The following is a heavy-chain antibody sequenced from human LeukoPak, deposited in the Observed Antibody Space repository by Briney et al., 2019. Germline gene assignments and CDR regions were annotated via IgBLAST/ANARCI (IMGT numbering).Heavy chain of an antibody. V-gene: IGHV1-69*05. J-gene: IGHJ3*02. D-gene: IGHD1-26*01. CDR3: ARDSYSGSYGDAFDI. Sequence: SVKVSCKASGGTFSSYAISWVRQAPGQGLEWMGGIIPTFGTANYAQKFQGRVTITTDESTSTAYMELSSLRSEDTAVYYCARDSYSGSYGDAFDIWGQGTMVTVSS. CDR1: GGTFSSYA. CDR2: IIPTFGTA.